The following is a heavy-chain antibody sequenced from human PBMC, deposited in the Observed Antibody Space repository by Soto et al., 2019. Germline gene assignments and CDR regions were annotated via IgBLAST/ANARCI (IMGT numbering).Heavy chain of an antibody. CDR2: LTASGDDT. V-gene: IGHV3-23*01. J-gene: IGHJ4*02. CDR1: GFPFSSYA. CDR3: ARDGLSSSPPLDH. D-gene: IGHD2-2*01. Sequence: GGSLRLSCAASGFPFSSYAMSWVRQAPGKGLEWVSGLTASGDDTYYADSVKGRLTISRDNSQNTLYLQMSSLRAEDTAVFYCARDGLSSSPPLDHWGQGTLVTVSS.